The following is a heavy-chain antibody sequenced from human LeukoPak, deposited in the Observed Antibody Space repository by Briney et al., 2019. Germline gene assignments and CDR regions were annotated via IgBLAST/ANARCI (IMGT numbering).Heavy chain of an antibody. CDR3: ARTDFWSGYYLFDY. CDR2: IYYSGST. J-gene: IGHJ4*02. Sequence: SETLSLTCTVSGGSVSSGSYYWSWIRQTPGKGLEWIGYIYYSGSTNYNPSLKSRVTISVDKSKNQFSLKLSSVTAADTAVYYCARTDFWSGYYLFDYWGQGTLVTVSS. CDR1: GGSVSSGSYY. V-gene: IGHV4-61*01. D-gene: IGHD3-3*01.